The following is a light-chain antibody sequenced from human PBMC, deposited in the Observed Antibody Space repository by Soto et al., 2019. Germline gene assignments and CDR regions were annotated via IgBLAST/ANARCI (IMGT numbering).Light chain of an antibody. CDR3: QYLDTYWP. J-gene: IGKJ1*01. CDR1: HNIAKW. CDR2: DAS. V-gene: IGKV1-5*01. Sequence: IQMTQSPSTLSASVGDRVTITCRASHNIAKWLAWYQQKPGRAPRLLIYDASTLQTGVPSRFSGSGSGTEFTLTISGLRPDDFATYYCQYLDTYWPFGQGTKVEIK.